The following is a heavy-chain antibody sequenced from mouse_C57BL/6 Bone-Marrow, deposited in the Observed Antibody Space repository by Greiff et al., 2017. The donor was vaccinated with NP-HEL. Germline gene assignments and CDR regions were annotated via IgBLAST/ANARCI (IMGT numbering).Heavy chain of an antibody. Sequence: EVQLVESGPELVKPGASVKIPCKASGYTFTDYNMDWVKQSHGKSLEWIGDINPNNGGTIYNQKFKGKATLTVDKSSSTAYMELRSLTSEDTAVYYCARRQIYYDYGDYFDYWGQGTTLTVSS. D-gene: IGHD2-4*01. CDR3: ARRQIYYDYGDYFDY. V-gene: IGHV1-18*01. J-gene: IGHJ2*01. CDR1: GYTFTDYN. CDR2: INPNNGGT.